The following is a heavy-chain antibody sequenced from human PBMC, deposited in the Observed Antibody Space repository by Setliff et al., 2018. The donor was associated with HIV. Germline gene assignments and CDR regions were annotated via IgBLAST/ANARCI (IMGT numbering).Heavy chain of an antibody. J-gene: IGHJ4*02. Sequence: SETLSLTCSVSGASISSPIYYWGWIRQAPGKGLEWIGNIYYNGNTNYKPSLKSRVTISVDTSKNQFSLKLTSVTAADTAVYYCAREIYGGNSRPFDYWGQGTLVTVSS. CDR3: AREIYGGNSRPFDY. D-gene: IGHD4-17*01. V-gene: IGHV4-39*07. CDR1: GASISSPIYY. CDR2: IYYNGNT.